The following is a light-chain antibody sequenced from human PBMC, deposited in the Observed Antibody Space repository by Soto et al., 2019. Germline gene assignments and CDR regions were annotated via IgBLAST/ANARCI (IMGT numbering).Light chain of an antibody. J-gene: IGKJ4*01. CDR1: QGVSRK. V-gene: IGKV3-15*01. CDR2: DTS. CDR3: QPYNNWPLT. Sequence: DIVMTQSPATLPVAPGERVTFSCRASQGVSRKLAWYQHKPGQTPRLLIYDTSTRATGVPARFSGSRSGPEFTLTINSLQSEDFAIYYCQPYNNWPLTFGGGTKVDIK.